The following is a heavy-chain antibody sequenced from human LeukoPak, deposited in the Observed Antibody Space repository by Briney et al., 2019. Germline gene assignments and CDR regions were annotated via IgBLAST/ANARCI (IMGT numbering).Heavy chain of an antibody. J-gene: IGHJ4*02. V-gene: IGHV1-46*01. CDR1: GYTFTSYD. D-gene: IGHD4-17*01. CDR2: INPSGGST. Sequence: ASVKVSCKASGYTFTSYDINWVRQAPGQGLEWMGIINPSGGSTSYAQKFQGRVTMTRDMSTSTVYMELSSLRSEDTAVYYCARATIYGDYDYWGQGTLVTVSS. CDR3: ARATIYGDYDY.